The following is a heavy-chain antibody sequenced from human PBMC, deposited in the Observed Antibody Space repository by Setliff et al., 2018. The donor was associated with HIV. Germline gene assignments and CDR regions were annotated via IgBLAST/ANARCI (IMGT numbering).Heavy chain of an antibody. CDR1: GDSINNYY. CDR3: ARVATGPESFDI. D-gene: IGHD3-9*01. Sequence: SETLSLTCTVFGDSINNYYWSWIRQPPGKGLEWIGYVYSTGSTNAKSSLKSRVTISVDTSKNQFSLKLSSVTAADTAVYYCARVATGPESFDIWGQGTMVTVSS. CDR2: VYSTGST. J-gene: IGHJ3*02. V-gene: IGHV4-59*01.